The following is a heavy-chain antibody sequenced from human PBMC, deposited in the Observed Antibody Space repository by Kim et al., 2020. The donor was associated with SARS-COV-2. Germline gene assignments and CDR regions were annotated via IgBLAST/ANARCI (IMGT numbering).Heavy chain of an antibody. V-gene: IGHV3-23*01. J-gene: IGHJ6*03. CDR1: GFTFGSCA. CDR3: TQGPESSLTTRRAFTRRSYYYYMDV. D-gene: IGHD3-10*01. CDR2: VTGSGGTT. Sequence: GGSLRLSCAASGFTFGSCAMSWVRQAPGKGLEWVSGVTGSGGTTYYADSVKGRFTISRDNSKNTLYLQMNSLRVEDTAVYYCTQGPESSLTTRRAFTRRSYYYYMDVWGEGTTVTVSS.